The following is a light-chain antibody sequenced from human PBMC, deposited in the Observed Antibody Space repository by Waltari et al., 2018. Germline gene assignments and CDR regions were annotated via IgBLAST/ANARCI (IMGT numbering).Light chain of an antibody. J-gene: IGLJ1*01. Sequence: QSALTQPASVSGSPGQSITIPCTGTSSDVSTSTSVSWYQQHPGKAPKVMIYDVSNRPSGVSNRFSGSKSGNTASLTISGLQPEDEAHYYCSSYSSANIRVFGTGTKVTVL. CDR1: SSDVSTSTS. CDR3: SSYSSANIRV. CDR2: DVS. V-gene: IGLV2-14*03.